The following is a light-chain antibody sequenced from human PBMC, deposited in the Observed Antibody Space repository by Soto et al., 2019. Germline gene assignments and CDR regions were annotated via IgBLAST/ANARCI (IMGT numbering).Light chain of an antibody. CDR3: QQYGYSPVMYT. V-gene: IGKV1-39*01. CDR2: TAS. Sequence: DIHMTQSPSSLSASIGDRVTITCRASQSISNYVNWYLQRPGKAPELLIYTASSLHSGVPSRFSGLASGTNFSLTISSLQPEDFAVYYCQQYGYSPVMYTFGQGTKLEIK. CDR1: QSISNY. J-gene: IGKJ2*01.